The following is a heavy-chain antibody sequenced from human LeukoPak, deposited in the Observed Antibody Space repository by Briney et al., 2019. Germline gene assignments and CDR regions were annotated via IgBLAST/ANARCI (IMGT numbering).Heavy chain of an antibody. CDR3: AKESLRVVPSATFDY. CDR2: IYSGGST. CDR1: GFTVSSNY. J-gene: IGHJ4*02. V-gene: IGHV3-53*01. Sequence: GGSLRLSCAASGFTVSSNYMSWVRQAPGKGLERVSVIYSGGSTYYADSVKGRFTISRDNSKNTLYLQMNSLRAEDTAVYYCAKESLRVVPSATFDYWGQGTLVTVSS. D-gene: IGHD2-2*01.